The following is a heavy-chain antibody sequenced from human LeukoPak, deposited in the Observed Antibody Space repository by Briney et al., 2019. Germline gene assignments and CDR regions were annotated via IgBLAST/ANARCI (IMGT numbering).Heavy chain of an antibody. Sequence: ASVKVSCKASGGTFSSYAISWVRQAPGQGLEWMGGIIPIFGTANYAQKFQGRVTITADKSTSTAYMELSSLRSEDTAVYYCARSELTTVGQGSFDYWGQGTLVTVSS. CDR3: ARSELTTVGQGSFDY. CDR1: GGTFSSYA. J-gene: IGHJ4*02. CDR2: IIPIFGTA. V-gene: IGHV1-69*06. D-gene: IGHD4-23*01.